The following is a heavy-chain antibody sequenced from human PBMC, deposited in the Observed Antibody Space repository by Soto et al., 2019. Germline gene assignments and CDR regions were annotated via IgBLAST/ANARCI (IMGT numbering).Heavy chain of an antibody. V-gene: IGHV1-69*01. CDR3: ARRFRYDSSGYYFDS. CDR1: GGTFRSYA. D-gene: IGHD3-22*01. CDR2: ILPLFGTP. J-gene: IGHJ4*02. Sequence: QVQLVQSGAEVQKPGSSVKVSCKASGGTFRSYAYSWVRRAPGQGLEWMGGILPLFGTPNYAHKFQGRVTISADESTSTAYMELSSLTSEDTAVYYCARRFRYDSSGYYFDSWGQGTLVTVSS.